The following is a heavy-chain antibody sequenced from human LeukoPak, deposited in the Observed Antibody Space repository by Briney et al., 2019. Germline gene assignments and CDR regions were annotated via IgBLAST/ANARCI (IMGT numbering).Heavy chain of an antibody. CDR1: GGSISSYY. V-gene: IGHV4-4*07. CDR2: FYTSGST. D-gene: IGHD5-18*01. CDR3: ATLGYSYGTDY. Sequence: SETLSLTCTVSGGSISSYYWSWIRQPAGKGLEWIGRFYTSGSTNYNPSLKSRVTISVDTSKNQFSLKLSSVTAADTAVYYCATLGYSYGTDYWGQGTLVTVSS. J-gene: IGHJ4*02.